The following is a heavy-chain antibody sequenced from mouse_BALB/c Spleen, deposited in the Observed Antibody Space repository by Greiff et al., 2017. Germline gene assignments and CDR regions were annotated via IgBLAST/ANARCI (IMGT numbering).Heavy chain of an antibody. CDR1: GYSFTGYN. CDR2: IDPYYGGT. Sequence: EVHLVESGPELEKPGASVKISCKASGYSFTGYNMNWVKQSNGKSLEWIGNIDPYYGGTSYNQKFKGKATLTVDKSSSTAYMQLKSLTSEDSAVYYCARRGDDGYYFDYWGQGTTLTVSS. D-gene: IGHD2-3*01. V-gene: IGHV1-39*01. CDR3: ARRGDDGYYFDY. J-gene: IGHJ2*01.